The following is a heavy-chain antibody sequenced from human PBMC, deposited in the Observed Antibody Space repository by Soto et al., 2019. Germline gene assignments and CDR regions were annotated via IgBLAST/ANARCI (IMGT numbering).Heavy chain of an antibody. CDR3: ARDRSSSWYNGTFYFDS. CDR1: GGTFSTYD. Sequence: QVQLVQSGAELRRPGSSVKVSCTASGGTFSTYDISWVRQAPGQGLEWMGGIIPAFDATKFAQKFQGRLTITADKSTGTVDMELSSLSSEDTAVYYCARDRSSSWYNGTFYFDSWGQGTLVTVSS. CDR2: IIPAFDAT. D-gene: IGHD2-2*01. V-gene: IGHV1-69*06. J-gene: IGHJ4*02.